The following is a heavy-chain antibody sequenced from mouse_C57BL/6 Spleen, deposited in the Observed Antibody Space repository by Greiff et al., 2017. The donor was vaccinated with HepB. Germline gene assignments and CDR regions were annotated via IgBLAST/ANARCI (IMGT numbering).Heavy chain of an antibody. D-gene: IGHD1-1*01. CDR2: LDPETGGT. Sequence: QVQLQQSGAELVRPGASVTLSCKASGYTFTDYEMHWVKQTPVHGLEWIGALDPETGGTAYNQKFKGKAILTADKSSSTAYMELLSLTSEDSAVYYCTRLRYSSSEDAIDYWGQGTSVTVSS. J-gene: IGHJ4*01. CDR1: GYTFTDYE. V-gene: IGHV1-15*01. CDR3: TRLRYSSSEDAIDY.